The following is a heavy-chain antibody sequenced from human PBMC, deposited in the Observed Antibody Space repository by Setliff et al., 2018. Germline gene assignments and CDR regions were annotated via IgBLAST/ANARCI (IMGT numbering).Heavy chain of an antibody. CDR3: ARFAKCGGHCWNDY. D-gene: IGHD2-21*02. CDR1: GFDYA. V-gene: IGHV3-23*01. Sequence: GGSLRLSCVVSGFDYAMSWVRQAPGKRLEWVSSISGGADKTYYADSVRGRFTISRDNSKNILYLQMNSLRPEDTAVYYCARFAKCGGHCWNDYWGQGTRVTVSS. J-gene: IGHJ4*02. CDR2: ISGGADKT.